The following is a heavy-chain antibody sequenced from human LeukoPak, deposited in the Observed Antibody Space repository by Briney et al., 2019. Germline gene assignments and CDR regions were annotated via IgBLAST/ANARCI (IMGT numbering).Heavy chain of an antibody. CDR2: IYYSGST. V-gene: IGHV4-61*05. CDR3: ASQLYYYDSSGYSDDAFDI. CDR1: GGSISSSSYY. Sequence: SETLSLTCTVSGGSISSSSYYWGWIRQPPGKGLEWIGYIYYSGSTNYNPSLKSRVTISVDTSKNQFSLKLSSVTAADTAVYYCASQLYYYDSSGYSDDAFDIWGQGTMVTVSS. D-gene: IGHD3-22*01. J-gene: IGHJ3*02.